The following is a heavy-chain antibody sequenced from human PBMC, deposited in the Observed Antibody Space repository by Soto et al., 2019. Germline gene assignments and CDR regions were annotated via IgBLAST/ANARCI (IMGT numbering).Heavy chain of an antibody. J-gene: IGHJ4*02. V-gene: IGHV1-18*01. D-gene: IGHD1-20*01. Sequence: ASVKVSCKASGYTFTSYGISWVRQALGQGLEWMGWISAYNGNTNYAQRLQGRVTMTTDTSTSTAYMELRSLRSDDTAVYYCARDFRITGTLTLDYWGQGTLVTVSS. CDR3: ARDFRITGTLTLDY. CDR1: GYTFTSYG. CDR2: ISAYNGNT.